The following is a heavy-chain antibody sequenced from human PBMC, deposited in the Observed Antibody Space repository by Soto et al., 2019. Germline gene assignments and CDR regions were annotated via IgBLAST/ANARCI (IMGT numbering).Heavy chain of an antibody. V-gene: IGHV1-69*13. CDR3: ARVVTYYYDSSGYPT. J-gene: IGHJ5*02. Sequence: ASVKVSCKASGGTFSSYAISWVRQAPGKGLEWMGGIIPIFGTANYAQKFQGRVTITADESTSTANMELSSLRSEDTAVYYCARVVTYYYDSSGYPTWGQGTLVTVSS. D-gene: IGHD3-22*01. CDR2: IIPIFGTA. CDR1: GGTFSSYA.